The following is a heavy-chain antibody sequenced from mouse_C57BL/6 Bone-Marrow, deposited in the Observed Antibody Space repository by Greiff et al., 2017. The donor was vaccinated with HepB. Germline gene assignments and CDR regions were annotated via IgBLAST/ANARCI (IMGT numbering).Heavy chain of an antibody. J-gene: IGHJ2*01. D-gene: IGHD1-1*01. Sequence: QVQLQQSGAELVRPGASVKLSCKASGYTFTDYYINWVKQRPGQGLEWIARIYPGSGNTYYNEKFKGKATLTAEKSSSTAYMQLSSLTSEDSAVYFCAFYGSPYYVDYWGQGTTLTVSS. CDR1: GYTFTDYY. V-gene: IGHV1-76*01. CDR2: IYPGSGNT. CDR3: AFYGSPYYVDY.